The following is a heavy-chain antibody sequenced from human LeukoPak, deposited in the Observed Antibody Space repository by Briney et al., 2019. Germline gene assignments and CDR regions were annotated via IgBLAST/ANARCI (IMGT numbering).Heavy chain of an antibody. CDR3: ARQITDQSSGYDSIDY. CDR2: IYPGDSDT. Sequence: GESLKISCKASGYRFTTYWIGWVRQMPGKGLEWMGIIYPGDSDTRYSPSFEGQVTISADKSITTAYLQWSSLKASDTAMYYCARQITDQSSGYDSIDYWGQGTLVTISS. V-gene: IGHV5-51*01. CDR1: GYRFTTYW. J-gene: IGHJ4*02. D-gene: IGHD5-12*01.